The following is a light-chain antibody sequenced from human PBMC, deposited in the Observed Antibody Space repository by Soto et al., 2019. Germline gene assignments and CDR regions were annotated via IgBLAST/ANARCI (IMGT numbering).Light chain of an antibody. CDR1: SSDVGGYNY. CDR3: SSYTSSSTLNVV. Sequence: QSALTQPASVSGSPGQSITISCTGTSSDVGGYNYVSWYQQHPGIAPKLMIYEVSNRPSGVSNRFSGSKSGNTASLTISGLQAEDEADYYCSSYTSSSTLNVVFGGGTQLTVL. CDR2: EVS. J-gene: IGLJ2*01. V-gene: IGLV2-14*01.